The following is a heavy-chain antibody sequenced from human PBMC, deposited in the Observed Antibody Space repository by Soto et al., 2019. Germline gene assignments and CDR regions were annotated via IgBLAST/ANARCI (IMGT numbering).Heavy chain of an antibody. Sequence: GGSLRLSCVASGFTFSSYWMNWVRQAPGKGLEWVANIKPDGNEKYYGDSVKGRFTISRDNAKNSLYLQMNSLRAEDTAVYFCARAFNWDSNYFDPWGQGTLVTVSS. CDR1: GFTFSSYW. D-gene: IGHD1-26*01. CDR3: ARAFNWDSNYFDP. J-gene: IGHJ5*02. CDR2: IKPDGNEK. V-gene: IGHV3-7*01.